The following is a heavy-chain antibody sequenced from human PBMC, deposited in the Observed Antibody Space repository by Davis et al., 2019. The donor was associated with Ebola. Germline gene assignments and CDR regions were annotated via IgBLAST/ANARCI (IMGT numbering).Heavy chain of an antibody. CDR3: ARDKLYYDSSGYGYYYGMDV. CDR2: IGSSSSYI. V-gene: IGHV3-21*01. CDR1: GFTFSRYS. D-gene: IGHD3-22*01. J-gene: IGHJ6*02. Sequence: PGGSLRLSCAASGFTFSRYSMNWVRQAPGKGLEWVSSIGSSSSYIYYADSVKGRFTISSDNAKKSLYLHMNSLRAEDTAVYYCARDKLYYDSSGYGYYYGMDVWGQGTTVTVSS.